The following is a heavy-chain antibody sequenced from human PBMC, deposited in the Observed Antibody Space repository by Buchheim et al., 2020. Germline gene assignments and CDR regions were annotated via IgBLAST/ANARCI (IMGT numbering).Heavy chain of an antibody. V-gene: IGHV3-7*01. Sequence: EVQLVESGGGLVQPGGSLRLSCAASGFTFSDYWMTWVRQAPGKGLEWVANIRQDGSEKYYVDSVKGRFTISRENAKNSLYLQMNSRRAEDTALYYCARGRGGLWGRGTL. J-gene: IGHJ2*01. CDR2: IRQDGSEK. CDR1: GFTFSDYW. D-gene: IGHD3-10*01. CDR3: ARGRGGL.